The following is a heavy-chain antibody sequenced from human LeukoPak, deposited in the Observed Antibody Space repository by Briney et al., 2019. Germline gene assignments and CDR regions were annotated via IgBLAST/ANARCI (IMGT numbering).Heavy chain of an antibody. CDR3: ARSQSSSLIDY. Sequence: GGSLRLSCAASGFSLSAYGVHWVRQTPGKGLEWVAVIWYDGTSKDYADSVKGRFTFSRDNSKNTLYLQMNSLTVEDTAVYYCARSQSSSLIDYWGQGTLVTVSS. J-gene: IGHJ4*02. V-gene: IGHV3-33*01. D-gene: IGHD6-13*01. CDR1: GFSLSAYG. CDR2: IWYDGTSK.